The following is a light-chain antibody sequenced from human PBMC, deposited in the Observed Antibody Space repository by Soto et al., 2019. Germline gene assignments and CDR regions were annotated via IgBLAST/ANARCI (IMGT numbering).Light chain of an antibody. CDR1: SSDVGGYNY. V-gene: IGLV2-8*01. J-gene: IGLJ2*01. Sequence: QSALTQPPSASGSPGQSVTISCTGTSSDVGGYNYVSWYQQHPGAPPKLMIYEVVKRPSGVPDRFSGSKSGNTASLTVSGLQAEDESDYYCSSYGGDNNVVFGGGTKVTVL. CDR3: SSYGGDNNVV. CDR2: EVV.